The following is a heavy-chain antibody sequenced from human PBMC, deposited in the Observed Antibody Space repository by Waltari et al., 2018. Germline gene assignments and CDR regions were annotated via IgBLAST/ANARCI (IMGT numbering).Heavy chain of an antibody. D-gene: IGHD3-3*01. V-gene: IGHV4-61*02. CDR1: GGSISSGSYY. CDR3: AREAYYDFWSGYWAYFDY. Sequence: QVQLKESGPGLVKPSQTLSLTCTVSGGSISSGSYYWSWIRQPAGKGLEWIGHIYTSWRTNYNPSLKSRVTISVDTSKNQFSLKLSSVTAADTAVYYCAREAYYDFWSGYWAYFDYWGQGTLVTVSS. CDR2: IYTSWRT. J-gene: IGHJ4*02.